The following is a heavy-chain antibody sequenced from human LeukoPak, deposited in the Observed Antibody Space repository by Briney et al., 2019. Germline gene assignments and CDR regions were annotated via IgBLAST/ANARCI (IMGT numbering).Heavy chain of an antibody. J-gene: IGHJ4*02. CDR1: GGSFSGYY. Sequence: SETLSLTCAVYGGSFSGYYWSWIRQPPGKGLEWIGEINHSGSTNYNPSLKSRVTISVDTSKHQFSLKLSSVTAADTAVYYCARVKIAAAGRGILDYWGQGTLVTVSS. D-gene: IGHD6-13*01. V-gene: IGHV4-34*01. CDR2: INHSGST. CDR3: ARVKIAAAGRGILDY.